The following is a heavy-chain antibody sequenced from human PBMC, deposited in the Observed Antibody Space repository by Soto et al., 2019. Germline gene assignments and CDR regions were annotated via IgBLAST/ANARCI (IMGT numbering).Heavy chain of an antibody. V-gene: IGHV5-51*01. CDR1: WYSLTHHW. D-gene: IGHD2-2*02. CDR3: ARQGFCNTTSCYKFYYYYGMDV. CDR2: IYPGDSDT. Sequence: GGALKIFLKGFWYSLTHHWNGWGGQMPRESLGWGGIIYPGDSDTRYSPSFQGQVTISADKSISTAYLQWSSLKASDTAMYYCARQGFCNTTSCYKFYYYYGMDVWDQGTTVTVSS. J-gene: IGHJ6*02.